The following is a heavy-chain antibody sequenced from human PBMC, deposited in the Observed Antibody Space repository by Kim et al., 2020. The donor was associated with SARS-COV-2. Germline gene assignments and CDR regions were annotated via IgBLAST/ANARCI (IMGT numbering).Heavy chain of an antibody. CDR3: ARGGLATISDY. V-gene: IGHV4-34*01. CDR2: INHSGGT. CDR1: GASFSGYF. D-gene: IGHD5-12*01. J-gene: IGHJ4*02. Sequence: SETLSLTCAVYGASFSGYFWSWIRQPPGKGLEWIGEINHSGGTNYNPSLKSRVTISLGTSRNQFSLKLSSVTAADTAVYYCARGGLATISDYWGQGTLVTVSS.